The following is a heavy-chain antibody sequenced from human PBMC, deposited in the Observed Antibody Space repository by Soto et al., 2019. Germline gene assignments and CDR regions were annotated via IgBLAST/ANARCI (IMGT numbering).Heavy chain of an antibody. J-gene: IGHJ4*02. Sequence: PSETLSLTCTVSGGSISSYYWSWIRQPPGKGLEWIGYIYYSGSTNYNPSLKSRVTISVDTSKNQFSLKLSSVTAADTAVYYCGREYSYGRSNDYYFDYWGQGTLVTVSS. CDR3: GREYSYGRSNDYYFDY. CDR1: GGSISSYY. CDR2: IYYSGST. V-gene: IGHV4-59*01. D-gene: IGHD5-18*01.